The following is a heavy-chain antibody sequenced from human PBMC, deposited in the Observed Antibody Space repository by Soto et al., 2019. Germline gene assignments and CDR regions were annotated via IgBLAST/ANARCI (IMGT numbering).Heavy chain of an antibody. CDR3: ARDLSVGYYYDSSGLADY. D-gene: IGHD3-22*01. V-gene: IGHV3-23*01. Sequence: EVQLLESGGGLVQPGGSLRLSCAASGFTFSSYAMSWVRQAPGKGLEWVSAISGSGGSTYYADSVKGRFTISRDNSKNTLYLQMNSLRAEDTAVYYCARDLSVGYYYDSSGLADYWGQGTLVTVSS. CDR1: GFTFSSYA. J-gene: IGHJ4*02. CDR2: ISGSGGST.